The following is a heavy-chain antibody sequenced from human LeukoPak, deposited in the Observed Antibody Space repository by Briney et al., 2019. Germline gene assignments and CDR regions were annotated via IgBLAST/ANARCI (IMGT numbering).Heavy chain of an antibody. CDR3: ARSYVDTAMGLDP. D-gene: IGHD5-18*01. CDR1: GYIFYHYG. Sequence: ASVKVSCKASGYIFYHYGLSWVRQAPGQGLEWMGWISGYNGNTNYAQSLQGRVTMTTDTSTSTAYMELRSLSSDDTAVYYCARSYVDTAMGLDPWGQGSLVTVSS. V-gene: IGHV1-18*01. CDR2: ISGYNGNT. J-gene: IGHJ5*02.